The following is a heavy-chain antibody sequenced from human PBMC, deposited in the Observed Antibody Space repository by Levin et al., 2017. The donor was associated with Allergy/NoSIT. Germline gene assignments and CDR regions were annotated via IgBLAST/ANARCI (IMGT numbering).Heavy chain of an antibody. V-gene: IGHV4-59*01. D-gene: IGHD1-26*01. CDR3: ARNSGSYSWYFDL. CDR2: IYYSGST. Sequence: SETLSLTCTVSGGSISSYYWSWIRQPPGKGLEWIGYIYYSGSTNYNPSLKSRVTISVDTSKNQFSLKLSSVTAADTAVYYCARNSGSYSWYFDLWGRGTLVTVSS. CDR1: GGSISSYY. J-gene: IGHJ2*01.